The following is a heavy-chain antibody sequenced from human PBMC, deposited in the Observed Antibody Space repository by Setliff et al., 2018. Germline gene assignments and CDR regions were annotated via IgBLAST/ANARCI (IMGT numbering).Heavy chain of an antibody. V-gene: IGHV3-7*01. D-gene: IGHD3-22*01. CDR2: IKQDGSTK. CDR1: GFTFSGYY. Sequence: GGSLRLSCAASGFTFSGYYMQWVRQAPGKGLEWVADIKQDGSTKYNLDSVKGRFTISRDNAKRSLYLQMNGLRADDTGVYYCVRDDADNYDAFDNWGQGTLVTVSS. J-gene: IGHJ3*02. CDR3: VRDDADNYDAFDN.